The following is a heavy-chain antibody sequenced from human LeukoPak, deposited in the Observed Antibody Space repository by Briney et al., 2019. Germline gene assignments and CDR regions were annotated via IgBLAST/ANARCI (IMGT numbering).Heavy chain of an antibody. D-gene: IGHD3-9*01. CDR1: GVTFSSYS. V-gene: IGHV3-21*03. J-gene: IGHJ2*01. Sequence: GGSLRLSCAASGVTFSSYSMDWVRQAPGKGLEWVSSISSSSGFIYYADSVKGRFTISRDNAKNSLYLQMNSLRAEDTAVFYCAREAYDILTGYYPGYFDLWGRGTLVTVSS. CDR3: AREAYDILTGYYPGYFDL. CDR2: ISSSSGFI.